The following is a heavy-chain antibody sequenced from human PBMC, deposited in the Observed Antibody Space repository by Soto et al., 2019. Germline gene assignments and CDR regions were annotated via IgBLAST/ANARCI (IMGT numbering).Heavy chain of an antibody. CDR3: ARGYNWNSGYYYYMDV. V-gene: IGHV1-2*04. D-gene: IGHD1-7*01. J-gene: IGHJ6*03. CDR1: GYTFTGYY. Sequence: ASVKVSCKASGYTFTGYYMHWVRQAPGQGLEWMGWINPNSGGTNYAQKFQGWVTMTRDTSISTAYMELSRLRSDDTAVYYCARGYNWNSGYYYYMDVWGKGTTVTVSS. CDR2: INPNSGGT.